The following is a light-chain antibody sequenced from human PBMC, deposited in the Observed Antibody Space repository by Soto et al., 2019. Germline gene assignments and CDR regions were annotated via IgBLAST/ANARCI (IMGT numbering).Light chain of an antibody. J-gene: IGKJ1*01. CDR3: QQSYSVPWT. CDR1: QSISSY. V-gene: IGKV1-39*01. CDR2: AAF. Sequence: DIPMTQSPSSLSASVGDRVTITCRASQSISSYLCWYQQKPGRVPKLLIYAAFTLQTGVPSRFSGSGSGTDFTLTISSLQPEDFATYYCQQSYSVPWTFGQGTKVEIK.